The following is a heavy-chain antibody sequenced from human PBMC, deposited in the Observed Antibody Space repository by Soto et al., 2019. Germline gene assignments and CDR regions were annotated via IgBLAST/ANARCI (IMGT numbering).Heavy chain of an antibody. V-gene: IGHV3-74*01. CDR3: ASLGSSDTGYRMDF. CDR2: FKSDGSSP. CDR1: GFTFSNYW. J-gene: IGHJ6*02. Sequence: PGGSLRLSCAASGFTFSNYWMDWGRQAPGKGMVWVSRFKSDGSSPTYADSVKGRFTISRDNAKNTLYLEMNSLRAEDTAMYYCASLGSSDTGYRMDFSGQGTTVIVS. D-gene: IGHD3-10*01.